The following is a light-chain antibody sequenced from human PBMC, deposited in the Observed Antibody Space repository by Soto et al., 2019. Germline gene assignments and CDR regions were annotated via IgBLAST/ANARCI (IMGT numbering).Light chain of an antibody. Sequence: QSVLTQPPSASGSPGQSVTISCTGTSSDVGGYNYVSWYQQYPGRAPKLMIYEVTKRPSGVPDRFSGSKSGTSASLAITGLQAEDEADYYCLSFDSSLSVVFGGGTKLTVL. CDR1: SSDVGGYNY. J-gene: IGLJ2*01. CDR3: LSFDSSLSVV. V-gene: IGLV2-8*01. CDR2: EVT.